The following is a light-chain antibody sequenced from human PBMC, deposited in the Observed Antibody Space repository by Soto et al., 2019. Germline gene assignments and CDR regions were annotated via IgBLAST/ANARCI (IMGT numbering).Light chain of an antibody. CDR2: GAS. CDR3: QQYGSSPRLT. CDR1: QSVSSSY. V-gene: IGKV3-20*01. J-gene: IGKJ4*01. Sequence: EIALTHSPGTLSSSPGERATLSCRASQSVSSSYLAWYQQKPRQAPRLLIYGASSRATGIPDMFSGSGSGTDFTLTISRLEPEDFAVYYCQQYGSSPRLTFGGGTKVEIK.